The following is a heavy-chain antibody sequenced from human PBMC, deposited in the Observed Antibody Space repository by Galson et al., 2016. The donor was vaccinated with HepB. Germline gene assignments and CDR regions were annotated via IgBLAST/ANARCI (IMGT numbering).Heavy chain of an antibody. CDR3: ARGQGGFEGFVH. J-gene: IGHJ5*02. CDR1: GFRFSDYR. V-gene: IGHV3-21*01. CDR2: LDGSGTWE. Sequence: SLRLSCAGSGFRFSDYRMHWFRRAPGKGLEWISSLDGSGTWEHSSESLKGRFTISSDNGENTLFLQMNSLTPEDTAVYYCARGQGGFEGFVHWGQGTLVTVS. D-gene: IGHD3-10*01.